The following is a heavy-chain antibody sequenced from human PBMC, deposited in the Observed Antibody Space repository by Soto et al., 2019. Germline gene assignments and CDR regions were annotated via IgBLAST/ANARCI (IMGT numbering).Heavy chain of an antibody. CDR2: ISSSGSTI. D-gene: IGHD5-12*01. CDR1: GFTFSSYE. CDR3: ARLPSLGDIVATKHLDY. V-gene: IGHV3-48*03. J-gene: IGHJ4*02. Sequence: EVQLVESGGGLVQPGGSLRLSCAASGFTFSSYEMNWVRQAPGKGLEWVSYISSSGSTIYYADSVKGRFTISRDNAKNSLYLQMNSLRAEDTAVYYCARLPSLGDIVATKHLDYWGQGTLVTVSS.